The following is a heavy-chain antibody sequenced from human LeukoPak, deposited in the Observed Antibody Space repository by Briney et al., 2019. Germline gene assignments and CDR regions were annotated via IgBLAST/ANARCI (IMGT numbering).Heavy chain of an antibody. J-gene: IGHJ5*02. V-gene: IGHV3-7*05. CDR3: AKTGAVAPLNWFDP. D-gene: IGHD6-19*01. CDR1: GFTFSTYW. CDR2: IKQDGSEK. Sequence: GDSLRLSCVDSGFTFSTYWMSWVRQAPGKGLEWVANIKQDGSEKYYVDSVKGRFTISRDNAQNSLYLQMNSLGAEDTAVYYCAKTGAVAPLNWFDPWGQGTLVTVSS.